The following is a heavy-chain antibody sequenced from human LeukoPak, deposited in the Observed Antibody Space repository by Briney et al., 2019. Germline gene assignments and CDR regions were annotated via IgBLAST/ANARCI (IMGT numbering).Heavy chain of an antibody. CDR3: ARDRSGSISPPDFDY. CDR1: GFTFSSYS. V-gene: IGHV3-21*01. Sequence: PGGSLRLSCAASGFTFSSYSMNWVRQAPGKGLEGVSSISSSSSYIYYADSVKVRFTISRDNAKNSLYLQMNSLRAEDTAVYYCARDRSGSISPPDFDYWGQGTLVTVSS. J-gene: IGHJ4*02. CDR2: ISSSSSYI. D-gene: IGHD3-10*01.